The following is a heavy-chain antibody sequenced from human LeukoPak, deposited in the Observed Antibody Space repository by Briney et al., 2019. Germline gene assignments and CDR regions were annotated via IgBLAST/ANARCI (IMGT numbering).Heavy chain of an antibody. J-gene: IGHJ3*02. V-gene: IGHV4-31*03. D-gene: IGHD5-24*01. CDR2: IYYSGST. Sequence: PSETLSLACSVSGGSISSDDYCWNWIRQHPGKGLEWIGYIYYSGSTYYNPSLKSRVALSVDTSKNQFSLKLSSLTAADTAVYYCAKSREEIRGLDAFDIWGQGTMVTVSS. CDR3: AKSREEIRGLDAFDI. CDR1: GGSISSDDYC.